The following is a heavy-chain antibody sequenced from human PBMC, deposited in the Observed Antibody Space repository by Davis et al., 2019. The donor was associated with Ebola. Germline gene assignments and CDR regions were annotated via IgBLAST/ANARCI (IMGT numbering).Heavy chain of an antibody. V-gene: IGHV3-23*01. J-gene: IGHJ6*04. D-gene: IGHD3-3*01. Sequence: GGSLRLSCADSVITFSSYAMTWVRHAPGKGLEWVSAISGSGGTTYYAGSVKGRFTVSRDNSKKTMYLQMNSLRAEDTAVYYCARSGLSFGVVKYHYGMDVWGKGTTVTVSS. CDR2: ISGSGGTT. CDR1: VITFSSYA. CDR3: ARSGLSFGVVKYHYGMDV.